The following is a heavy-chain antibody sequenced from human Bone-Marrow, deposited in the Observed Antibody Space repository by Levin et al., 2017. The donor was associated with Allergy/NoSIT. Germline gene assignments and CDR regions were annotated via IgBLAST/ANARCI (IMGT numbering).Heavy chain of an antibody. Sequence: GGSLRLSCAASGFTFDDYTMHWVRQAPGKGLEWVSLISWDGGSTYYADSVKGRFTISRDNSKNSLYLQMNSLRTEDTALYYCAKDGSSGWFRFDYWGQGTLVTVSS. CDR3: AKDGSSGWFRFDY. CDR1: GFTFDDYT. CDR2: ISWDGGST. J-gene: IGHJ4*02. D-gene: IGHD6-19*01. V-gene: IGHV3-43*01.